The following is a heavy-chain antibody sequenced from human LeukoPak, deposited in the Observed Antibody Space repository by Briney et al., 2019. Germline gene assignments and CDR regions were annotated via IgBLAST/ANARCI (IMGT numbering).Heavy chain of an antibody. Sequence: GESLKISCKGSGYSFTSYWIGWVRQMPGKGLEWMGIIYPGDSDTRYSPSFQGQVTISADKSISTAYLQWSSLKASDTAMYYCARRKRVTRGYYYGMDVWGQGTTVTVSS. CDR1: GYSFTSYW. CDR3: ARRKRVTRGYYYGMDV. CDR2: IYPGDSDT. J-gene: IGHJ6*02. V-gene: IGHV5-51*01.